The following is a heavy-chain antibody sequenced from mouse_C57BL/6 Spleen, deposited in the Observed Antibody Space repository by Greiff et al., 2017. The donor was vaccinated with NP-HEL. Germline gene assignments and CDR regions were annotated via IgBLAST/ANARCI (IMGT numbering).Heavy chain of an antibody. Sequence: EVQLQQSGPELVKPGASVKISCKASGYSFTGYYMNWVKQSPEKSLEWIGEINPSTGGTTYNQKFRAKATLTVDKSSSTAYMQLKSLTSEDTAVYCGAREYDSNSHFDYWGQGTTLTVSS. CDR2: INPSTGGT. V-gene: IGHV1-42*01. J-gene: IGHJ2*01. D-gene: IGHD2-12*01. CDR1: GYSFTGYY. CDR3: AREYDSNSHFDY.